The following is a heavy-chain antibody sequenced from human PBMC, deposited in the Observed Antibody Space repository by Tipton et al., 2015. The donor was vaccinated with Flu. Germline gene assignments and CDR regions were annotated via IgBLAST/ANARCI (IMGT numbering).Heavy chain of an antibody. Sequence: QLVQSGAEVKKPGESLKISCKGSGYSFNSYWIGWVRQMPGKGLEWMGIIYPFDSDTRYSPSFQGQVTISADKSTSTAYLRWSSLRASVSAMYYCARFACGSTGCFELGGGGFSDYWGQGTLVTVSS. CDR3: ARFACGSTGCFELGGGGFSDY. J-gene: IGHJ4*02. CDR1: GYSFNSYW. CDR2: IYPFDSDT. V-gene: IGHV5-51*03. D-gene: IGHD2-2*01.